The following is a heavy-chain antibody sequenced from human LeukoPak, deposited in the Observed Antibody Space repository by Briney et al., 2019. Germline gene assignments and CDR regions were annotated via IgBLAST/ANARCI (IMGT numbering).Heavy chain of an antibody. Sequence: SETLSLTCTVSGGSISSYYWSWIRQPAGKGLEWIGRISGSGTITYNPALQSRLSISIDTSKNQFSLKLMSVTAADTAVYYCARDSGTTGEVKFDPWGQGTLVTVSS. CDR2: ISGSGTI. CDR3: ARDSGTTGEVKFDP. CDR1: GGSISSYY. V-gene: IGHV4-4*07. J-gene: IGHJ5*01. D-gene: IGHD3-10*01.